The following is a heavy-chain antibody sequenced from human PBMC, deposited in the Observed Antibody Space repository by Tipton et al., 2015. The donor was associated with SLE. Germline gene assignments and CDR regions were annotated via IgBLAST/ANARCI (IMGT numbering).Heavy chain of an antibody. CDR3: ARASVECSSTSCYGRQLDN. CDR2: IYYSGST. D-gene: IGHD2-2*01. Sequence: TLSLTCTVSGGSISSSSYYWSWIRQPPGKGLEWIGYIYYSGSTNYNPSLKSRVTISVDTSKNQFSLKLSSVTAADTAVYYCARASVECSSTSCYGRQLDNWGQGTLVTVSS. V-gene: IGHV4-61*01. CDR1: GGSISSSSYY. J-gene: IGHJ4*02.